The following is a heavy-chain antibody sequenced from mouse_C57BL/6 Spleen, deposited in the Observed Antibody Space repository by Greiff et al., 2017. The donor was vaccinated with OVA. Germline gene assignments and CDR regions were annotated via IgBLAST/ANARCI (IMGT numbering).Heavy chain of an antibody. D-gene: IGHD2-3*01. CDR3: ARWDGYLDY. Sequence: QVQLKQSGAELVKPGASVKMSCKASGYTFTSYWITWVKQRPGQGLEWIGDIYPGSGSTNYNEKFKSKATLTVDTSSSTAYMQLSSLTSEDSAVYYCARWDGYLDYWGQGTTLTVSS. CDR2: IYPGSGST. V-gene: IGHV1-55*01. CDR1: GYTFTSYW. J-gene: IGHJ2*01.